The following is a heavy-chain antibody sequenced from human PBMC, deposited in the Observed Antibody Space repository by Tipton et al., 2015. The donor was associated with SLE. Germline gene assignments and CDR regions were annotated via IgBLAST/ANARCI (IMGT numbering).Heavy chain of an antibody. CDR1: GDSISSSSYY. CDR2: FYYSGNT. D-gene: IGHD6-6*01. V-gene: IGHV4-39*07. CDR3: ARDRSSSWAFDI. J-gene: IGHJ3*02. Sequence: TLSLTCTVSGDSISSSSYYWGWIRQPPGKGLEWIGTFYYSGNTYFNPSLKSRVTISVDTSKNQFSLKLSSVTAADTAVYYFARDRSSSWAFDIWGQGTMVTVSS.